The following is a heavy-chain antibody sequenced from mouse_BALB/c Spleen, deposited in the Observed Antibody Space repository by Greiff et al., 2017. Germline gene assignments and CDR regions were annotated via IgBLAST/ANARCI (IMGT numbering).Heavy chain of an antibody. CDR3: AREDYGSSYGFAY. Sequence: QVQLKQSGAELVRPGSSVKISCKASGYAFSSYWMNWVKQRPGQGLEWIGQIYPGDGDTNYNGKFKGKATLTADKSSSTAYIQLSSLTSEDSAVYFCAREDYGSSYGFAYWGQGTLVTVSA. CDR2: IYPGDGDT. CDR1: GYAFSSYW. D-gene: IGHD1-1*01. J-gene: IGHJ3*01. V-gene: IGHV1-80*01.